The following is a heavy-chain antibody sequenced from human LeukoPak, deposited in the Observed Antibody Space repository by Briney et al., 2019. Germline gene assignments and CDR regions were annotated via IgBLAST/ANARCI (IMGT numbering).Heavy chain of an antibody. Sequence: ASVKVSCKASGYTFTSYGISWVRQALGQGLEWMGWISAYNGNTNYAQKLQGRVTMTTDTSTSTAYMELRSLRSDDTAVYYCARDLAAAGTLDEYFQHWSQGTLVTVSS. CDR2: ISAYNGNT. CDR1: GYTFTSYG. CDR3: ARDLAAAGTLDEYFQH. J-gene: IGHJ1*01. V-gene: IGHV1-18*01. D-gene: IGHD6-13*01.